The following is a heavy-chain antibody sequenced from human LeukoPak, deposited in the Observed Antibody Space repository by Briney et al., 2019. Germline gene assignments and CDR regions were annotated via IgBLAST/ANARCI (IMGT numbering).Heavy chain of an antibody. CDR3: ARGDPGYYGMDV. CDR2: IYYSGST. J-gene: IGHJ6*02. V-gene: IGHV4-59*01. CDR1: GGSISSYY. Sequence: PSETLSLTCTVSGGSISSYYWSWIRQPPGKGLEWIRYIYYSGSTNCNPSLKSRVTISVDTSKNQFSLKLSSVTAADTAVYYCARGDPGYYGMDVWGQGTTVTVSS.